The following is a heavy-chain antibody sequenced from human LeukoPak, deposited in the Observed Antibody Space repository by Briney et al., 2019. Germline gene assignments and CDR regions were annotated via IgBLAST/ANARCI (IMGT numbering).Heavy chain of an antibody. CDR3: VRLGGYDRDY. CDR1: GGSISSSSYY. J-gene: IGHJ4*02. V-gene: IGHV4-39*01. D-gene: IGHD5-12*01. Sequence: SETLSLTCTVSGGSISSSSYYWGWIRQPPGKGLEWIGSIYYSGTTYYNPSLKSRLAVSIDTSKNQFSLKLRSVTAADTAVYYCVRLGGYDRDYWGQGTLVTVSS. CDR2: IYYSGTT.